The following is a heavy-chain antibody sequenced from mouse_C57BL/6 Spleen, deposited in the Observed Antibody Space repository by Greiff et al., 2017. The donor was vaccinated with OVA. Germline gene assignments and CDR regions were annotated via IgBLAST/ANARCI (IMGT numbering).Heavy chain of an antibody. J-gene: IGHJ2*01. V-gene: IGHV1-50*01. D-gene: IGHD2-1*01. CDR3: ARWALYYGNSVDY. CDR1: GYTFTSYW. Sequence: QVQLKQPGAELVKPGASVKLSCKASGYTFTSYWMQWVKQRPGQGLEWIGEIDPSDSYTNYNQKFKGKATLTVDTSSSTAYMQLSSLTSEDSAVYYCARWALYYGNSVDYWGQGTTLTVSS. CDR2: IDPSDSYT.